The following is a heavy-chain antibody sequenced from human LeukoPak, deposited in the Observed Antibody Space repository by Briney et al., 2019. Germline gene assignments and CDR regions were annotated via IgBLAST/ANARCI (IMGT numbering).Heavy chain of an antibody. CDR1: GFTFSSYA. CDR3: ARIPTGYCSGGSCYSGFDSGSEFDY. V-gene: IGHV3-30*04. D-gene: IGHD2-15*01. CDR2: ISYDGSNK. J-gene: IGHJ4*02. Sequence: PGGSLRLSCAASGFTFSSYAVHWVRQAPGKGLEWVAVISYDGSNKYYADSVKGRFTISRDNSKNTLYLQMNSLRAEDTAVYYCARIPTGYCSGGSCYSGFDSGSEFDYWGQGTLVTVSS.